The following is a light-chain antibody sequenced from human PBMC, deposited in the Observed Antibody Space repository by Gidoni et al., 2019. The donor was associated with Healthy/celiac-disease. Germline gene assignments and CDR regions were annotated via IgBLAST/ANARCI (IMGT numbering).Light chain of an antibody. Sequence: TQMTQSPSSLSASVGDIVTITCRASQSISSYLNWYQQKPGKAPKLLIYAASSLQRGVPSRFSGSGSGTDFTLTISRLQPEDFATYYCQQSYSTPYTFGQGTKLEIK. CDR3: QQSYSTPYT. V-gene: IGKV1-39*01. CDR1: QSISSY. CDR2: AAS. J-gene: IGKJ2*01.